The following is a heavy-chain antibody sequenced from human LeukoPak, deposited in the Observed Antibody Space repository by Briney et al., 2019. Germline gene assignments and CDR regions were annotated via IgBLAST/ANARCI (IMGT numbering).Heavy chain of an antibody. Sequence: GGSLRLSCAASGFTFSSYAMHWVRQAPGKGLEWVAVISYDGSNKYYADSVKGRFTISRDNSKNTLYLQMNSLRAEDTAVYYCARREIAAAGTLDYWGQGTLVTVSS. CDR3: ARREIAAAGTLDY. V-gene: IGHV3-30-3*01. CDR2: ISYDGSNK. D-gene: IGHD6-13*01. CDR1: GFTFSSYA. J-gene: IGHJ4*02.